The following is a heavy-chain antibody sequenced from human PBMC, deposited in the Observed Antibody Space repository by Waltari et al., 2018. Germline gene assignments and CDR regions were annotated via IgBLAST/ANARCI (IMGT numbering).Heavy chain of an antibody. CDR1: GYTFTSYY. J-gene: IGHJ4*02. V-gene: IGHV1-46*01. Sequence: QVQLVQSGAEVKKPGASVKVSCKASGYTFTSYYMHCVRQAHGQGLEWMGIINPSGGSTSYGQKFQGRGTMTRDTSTSTVYMELSSLRSEYTAVYYCARAGYGDYANFDYWGQGTLVTVSS. CDR3: ARAGYGDYANFDY. CDR2: INPSGGST. D-gene: IGHD4-17*01.